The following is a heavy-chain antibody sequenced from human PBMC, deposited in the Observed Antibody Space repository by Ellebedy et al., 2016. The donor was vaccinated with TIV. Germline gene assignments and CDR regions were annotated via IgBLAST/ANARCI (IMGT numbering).Heavy chain of an antibody. CDR2: INHSGST. CDR1: GGSFSGYY. Sequence: SETLSLXXAVYGGSFSGYYWSWIRQPPGKGLEWIGEINHSGSTNYNPSLKSRVTISVDTSKNQFSLKLSSVTAADTAVYYCARGGQLIAVAGKYYYYYYMDVWGKGTTVTVSS. CDR3: ARGGQLIAVAGKYYYYYYMDV. V-gene: IGHV4-34*01. D-gene: IGHD6-19*01. J-gene: IGHJ6*03.